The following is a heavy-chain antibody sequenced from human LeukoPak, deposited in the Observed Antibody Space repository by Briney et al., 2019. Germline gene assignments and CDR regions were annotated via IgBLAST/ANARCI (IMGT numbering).Heavy chain of an antibody. J-gene: IGHJ4*02. D-gene: IGHD6-13*01. Sequence: GASVKVSCKASGYTFTGYYMHWVRQAPGQGLEWMGWINPNSGGTNYAQKFQGRVTMTGDTPISTAYMELSRLRSDDTAVYYCAGAEGFSNKRLDYWGQGTLVTVSS. CDR1: GYTFTGYY. V-gene: IGHV1-2*02. CDR3: AGAEGFSNKRLDY. CDR2: INPNSGGT.